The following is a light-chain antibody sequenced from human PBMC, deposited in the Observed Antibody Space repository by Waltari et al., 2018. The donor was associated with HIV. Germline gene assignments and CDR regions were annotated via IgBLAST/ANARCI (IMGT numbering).Light chain of an antibody. CDR1: DSDFGLDNF. J-gene: IGLJ3*02. Sequence: SAVTQPASVSGLPGQSITISCTGDDSDFGLDNFVSWYQQHPDKLPRLIVSDVDSRASGILARSSGSKSGHTASLNISGRRAEDEAHYYCASFTGDNTLLFGGGTKVTVL. V-gene: IGLV2-14*03. CDR3: ASFTGDNTLL. CDR2: DVD.